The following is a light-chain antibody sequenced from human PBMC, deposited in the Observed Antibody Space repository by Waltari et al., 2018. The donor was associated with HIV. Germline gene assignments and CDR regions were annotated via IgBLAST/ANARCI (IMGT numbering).Light chain of an antibody. V-gene: IGLV2-14*03. Sequence: QSALTQPASVSGSPRQSITISCTGTSSDVGGSNYVSWYQQHPGKAPKLMSYDVSNRPSGLSDRFSGSKSGNTASLTISGLQAEDEADYYCSSYTSSSTPYVFGTGTKVTVL. CDR2: DVS. CDR1: SSDVGGSNY. J-gene: IGLJ1*01. CDR3: SSYTSSSTPYV.